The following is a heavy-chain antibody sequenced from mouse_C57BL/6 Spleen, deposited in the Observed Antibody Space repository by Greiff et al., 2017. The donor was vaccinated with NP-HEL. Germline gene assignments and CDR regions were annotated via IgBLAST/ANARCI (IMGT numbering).Heavy chain of an antibody. CDR2: FYPGSGSI. J-gene: IGHJ4*01. V-gene: IGHV1-62-2*01. CDR3: ARHEGGPYYDYDGYAMNY. Sequence: VQLQQSGAELVKPGASVKLSCKASGYTFTEYTIHWVQQRSGQGLEWIGWFYPGSGSIKYNEKFKDKATLTADKSSSTVYRALSRLTSEDSAVYCCARHEGGPYYDYDGYAMNYWGQGTSVTVSS. CDR1: GYTFTEYT. D-gene: IGHD2-4*01.